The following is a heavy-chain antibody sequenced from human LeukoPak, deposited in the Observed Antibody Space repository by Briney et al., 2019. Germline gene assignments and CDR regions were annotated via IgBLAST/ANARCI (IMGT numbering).Heavy chain of an antibody. CDR1: GLTLSTYX. CDR3: ARGTGTYFDY. Sequence: GGSLRLSCXAAGLTLSTYXXXXXXQVTGKXLEWVSVIGTAGDTYXAGSVQGRFTXSXESAKNSLYLQMNSLRAGDTAVHYCARGTGTYFDYWGQGTLVIVSS. D-gene: IGHD3/OR15-3a*01. CDR2: IGTAGDT. V-gene: IGHV3-13*01. J-gene: IGHJ4*02.